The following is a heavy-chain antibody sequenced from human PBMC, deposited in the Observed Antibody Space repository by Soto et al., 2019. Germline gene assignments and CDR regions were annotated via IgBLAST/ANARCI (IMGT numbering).Heavy chain of an antibody. V-gene: IGHV3-21*04. CDR3: AKQNYDILTGYRYYYYYGMDV. J-gene: IGHJ6*02. CDR1: GFTFSSYS. CDR2: ISSSSSYI. Sequence: PGGSLRLSCAASGFTFSSYSMNWVRQAPGKGLEWVSSISSSSSYIYYADSVKGRFTISRDNAKNSLYLQMNSLRAEDTAVYYCAKQNYDILTGYRYYYYYGMDVWGQGTTVTVSS. D-gene: IGHD3-9*01.